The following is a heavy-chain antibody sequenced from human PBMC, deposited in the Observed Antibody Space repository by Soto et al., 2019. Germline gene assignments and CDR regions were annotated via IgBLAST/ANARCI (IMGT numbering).Heavy chain of an antibody. CDR1: GFTFSSYS. D-gene: IGHD1-26*01. V-gene: IGHV3-21*01. J-gene: IGHJ4*02. CDR3: AKDISSYSGGYTYYFDC. CDR2: ISGSSGYI. Sequence: GGSLRLSCAASGFTFSSYSMNWVRQAPGKGLEWVSSISGSSGYIYYADSLKGRFTISRDNAKHSLYLQMNSLRAEDTAVYYCAKDISSYSGGYTYYFDCWGQGT.